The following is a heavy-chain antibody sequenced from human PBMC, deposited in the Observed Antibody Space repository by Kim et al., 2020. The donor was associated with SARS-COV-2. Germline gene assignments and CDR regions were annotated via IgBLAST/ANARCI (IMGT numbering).Heavy chain of an antibody. Sequence: GGSLRLSCAASGFTFNAYGMTWVRHAPGKGLEWVSAINWNAGILAYADSVKGRFTISRDNVKNSLYLQMNSLTVEDAALYYCARLAPYDSSGYSFDYWGLGILVTVSS. V-gene: IGHV3-20*04. CDR1: GFTFNAYG. J-gene: IGHJ4*02. CDR3: ARLAPYDSSGYSFDY. D-gene: IGHD3-22*01. CDR2: INWNAGIL.